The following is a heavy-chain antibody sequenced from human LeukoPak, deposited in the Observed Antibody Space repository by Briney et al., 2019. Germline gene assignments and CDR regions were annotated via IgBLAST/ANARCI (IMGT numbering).Heavy chain of an antibody. CDR1: GYTFTGYY. CDR2: INPNSGGT. J-gene: IGHJ2*01. D-gene: IGHD4-23*01. CDR3: ARHPGKVTNDWYFDL. Sequence: GASVKVSCKASGYTFTGYYMHWVRQAPGQGLEWMGWINPNSGGTNYAQKFQGRVTTTRDTSITTAYKELSRLSSDDTAVYYCARHPGKVTNDWYFDLWGRGTLVTVSS. V-gene: IGHV1-2*02.